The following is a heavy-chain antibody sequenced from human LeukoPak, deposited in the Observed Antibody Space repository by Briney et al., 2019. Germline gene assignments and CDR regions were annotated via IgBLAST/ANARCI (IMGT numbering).Heavy chain of an antibody. J-gene: IGHJ4*02. Sequence: SETLSLTCTVSGGSISSSNHHWDWIRQPPGKGLEWIGNIYYSGSTYYNPSLKSRVTISVDTSRNHFSLRLSSVTAADTAVYYCARRLSGYTFDYWGQGTLVTVSS. V-gene: IGHV4-39*01. CDR2: IYYSGST. CDR3: ARRLSGYTFDY. D-gene: IGHD3-16*02. CDR1: GGSISSSNHH.